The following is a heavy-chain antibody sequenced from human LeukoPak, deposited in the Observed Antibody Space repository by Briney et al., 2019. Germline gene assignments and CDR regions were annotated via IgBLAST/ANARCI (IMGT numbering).Heavy chain of an antibody. J-gene: IGHJ4*02. CDR3: ARLWVYSGYERQFDY. CDR1: GASISSTSYY. D-gene: IGHD5-12*01. V-gene: IGHV4-61*05. CDR2: IYYSGST. Sequence: SETLSLTCSVSGASISSTSYYWSWIRQPPGKGLEWIGYIYYSGSTNYNPSLKSRVTISVDTSKNQFSLKLSSVTAADTAVYYCARLWVYSGYERQFDYWGQGTLVTVSS.